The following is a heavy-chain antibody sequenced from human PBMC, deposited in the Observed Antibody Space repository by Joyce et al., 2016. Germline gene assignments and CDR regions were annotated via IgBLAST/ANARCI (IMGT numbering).Heavy chain of an antibody. J-gene: IGHJ6*03. CDR1: GGSFSSSA. CDR3: AMGVVAHNGGNYYFYYMDV. Sequence: QAQLVQSGAEVKKPGSAVKVSCKASGGSFSSSAIIWVRQAPGQGLEWMGGSIPVFGTAKYTHKFQGRVTISADESTSTAYMEVNSLRSEDTAVYYCAMGVVAHNGGNYYFYYMDVWGKGTTVTVSS. V-gene: IGHV1-69*01. CDR2: SIPVFGTA. D-gene: IGHD2-15*01.